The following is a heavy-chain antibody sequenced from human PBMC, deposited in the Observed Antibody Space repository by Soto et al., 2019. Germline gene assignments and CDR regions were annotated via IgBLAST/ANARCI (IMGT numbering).Heavy chain of an antibody. CDR3: ARTDYYGSGRVNYYMDV. J-gene: IGHJ6*03. V-gene: IGHV4-59*01. CDR1: GGSISRYY. Sequence: SETLSLTCTVSGGSISRYYWSWIRQPPGKGLEWIGYIYYSGSINYNPSLKSRVVISVDTSKNQFSLKLSSVTAADTAVYYCARTDYYGSGRVNYYMDVWGKGTTVTVSS. CDR2: IYYSGSI. D-gene: IGHD3-10*01.